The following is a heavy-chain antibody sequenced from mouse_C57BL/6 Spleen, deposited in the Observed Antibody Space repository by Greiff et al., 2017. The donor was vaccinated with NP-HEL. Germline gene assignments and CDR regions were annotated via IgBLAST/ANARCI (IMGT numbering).Heavy chain of an antibody. J-gene: IGHJ4*01. CDR3: AMSYDGYRYYAMDY. V-gene: IGHV1-4*01. CDR2: INPSSGYT. CDR1: GYTFTSYT. Sequence: VQLQQSGADLARPGASVKMSCKASGYTFTSYTMHWVKQRPGQGLEWIGYINPSSGYTKYNQKFKDKATLTADKSSSTAYMQLSSLTSEDSAVYYCAMSYDGYRYYAMDYLGQGTSVTVAS. D-gene: IGHD2-3*01.